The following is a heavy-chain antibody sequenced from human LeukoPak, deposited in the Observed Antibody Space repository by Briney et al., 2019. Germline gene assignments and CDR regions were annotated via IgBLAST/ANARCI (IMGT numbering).Heavy chain of an antibody. Sequence: PSETLSLTCAVYGGSFSGYYWSWIRQPGEKGLEWIGRIYTSGSTNYNPSLKSRVTISVDTSKNQFSLKLSSVTAADTAVYYCARRGPIYGSGSYDYWGQGTLVTVSS. D-gene: IGHD3-10*01. CDR1: GGSFSGYY. J-gene: IGHJ4*02. CDR3: ARRGPIYGSGSYDY. CDR2: IYTSGST. V-gene: IGHV4-59*10.